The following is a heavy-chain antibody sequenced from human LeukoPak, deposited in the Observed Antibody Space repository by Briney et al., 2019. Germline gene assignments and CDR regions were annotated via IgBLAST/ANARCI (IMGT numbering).Heavy chain of an antibody. CDR3: ARDYGDYYFDY. CDR1: GFTFSSYW. CDR2: ISSSSSTI. D-gene: IGHD4-17*01. Sequence: GGSLRLSCAASGFTFSSYWMSWVRQAPGKGLEWVSYISSSSSTIYYADSVKGRFTISRDNAKNSLYLQMNSLRAEDTAVYYCARDYGDYYFDYWGQGTLVTVSS. J-gene: IGHJ4*02. V-gene: IGHV3-48*01.